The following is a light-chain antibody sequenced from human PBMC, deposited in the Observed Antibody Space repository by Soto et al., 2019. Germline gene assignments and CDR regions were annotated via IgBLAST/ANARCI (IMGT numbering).Light chain of an antibody. CDR2: EVS. Sequence: QSALTQPASVSGSPGQSITISCTGTSSDVGGYNYVSWYQHHPGKAPKIMIYEVSNRPSGVSNRFSGSKSGNTASLTISGLQAEYEAEYYCSSYTSSSTLVFGTGTKLTVL. V-gene: IGLV2-14*01. J-gene: IGLJ1*01. CDR1: SSDVGGYNY. CDR3: SSYTSSSTLV.